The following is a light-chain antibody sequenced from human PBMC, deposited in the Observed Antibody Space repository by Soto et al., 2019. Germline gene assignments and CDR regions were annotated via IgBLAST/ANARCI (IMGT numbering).Light chain of an antibody. J-gene: IGLJ2*01. CDR2: EVS. CDR3: SSFAGSPVV. V-gene: IGLV2-8*01. CDR1: SSDVGGENY. Sequence: QSVLTQPPSASGSPGQSVTITCSGTSSDVGGENYVSWYQQHPGKVPKLILYEVSKRPSGVPDRFSGSRSGNTASPTVSGLQAEDEADYYCSSFAGSPVVFGGGTKLPV.